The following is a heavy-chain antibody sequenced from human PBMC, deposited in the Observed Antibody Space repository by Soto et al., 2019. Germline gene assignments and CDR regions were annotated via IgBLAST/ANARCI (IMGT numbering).Heavy chain of an antibody. CDR1: GGSISSYY. V-gene: IGHV4-59*08. Sequence: QVQLQESGPGLVKPSETLSLTCTVSGGSISSYYWSWIRQPPGKGLEWIGYIYYSGSTNYNPSLKRRSTISVDTSKDQCSLKLSSVTAADTAVYYCARQPVTMIAPDYWGQGTLVTVSS. D-gene: IGHD3-22*01. J-gene: IGHJ4*02. CDR3: ARQPVTMIAPDY. CDR2: IYYSGST.